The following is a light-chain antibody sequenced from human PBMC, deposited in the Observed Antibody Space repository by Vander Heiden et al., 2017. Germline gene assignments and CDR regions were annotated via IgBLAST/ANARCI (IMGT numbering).Light chain of an antibody. Sequence: QSVLTQPPSVSAAPGQKVPISCSGSSSNIGDNFVSWYQQLPGTAPKLLIYENNKRRSGIPDRFSGSKSGTSATLGITGLQTGDEADYYCGTWDSSLSAGVFGTGTQVTVL. V-gene: IGLV1-51*02. CDR2: ENN. CDR1: SSNIGDNF. J-gene: IGLJ1*01. CDR3: GTWDSSLSAGV.